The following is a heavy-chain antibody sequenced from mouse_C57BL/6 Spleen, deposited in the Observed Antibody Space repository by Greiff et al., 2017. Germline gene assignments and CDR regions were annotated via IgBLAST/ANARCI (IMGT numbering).Heavy chain of an antibody. CDR2: IYPGSGST. CDR3: ARDSSGYGAMDY. CDR1: GYTFTSYW. J-gene: IGHJ4*01. Sequence: VQLQQPGAELVKPGASVKMSCKASGYTFTSYWITWVKQRPGQGLEWIGDIYPGSGSTNYNEKFKSKATLTVDTSSSTAYMQLSSLTSEDSAVYYCARDSSGYGAMDYWGQGTSVTVSS. V-gene: IGHV1-55*01. D-gene: IGHD3-2*02.